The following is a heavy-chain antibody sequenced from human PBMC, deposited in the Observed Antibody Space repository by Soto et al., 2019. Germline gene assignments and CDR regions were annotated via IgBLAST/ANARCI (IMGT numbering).Heavy chain of an antibody. CDR3: AKRSSSSTFDY. CDR2: ISGSDDST. V-gene: IGHV3-23*01. J-gene: IGHJ4*02. CDR1: GFTFSSYA. Sequence: GGSLRLSCAASGFTFSSYAMSWGRQAPWKGLEWVSVISGSDDSTYYADSVKGRFTISRDNSKNTLYLQMNSLRAEDTAVYYCAKRSSSSTFDYWGQGTLVTVSS. D-gene: IGHD6-6*01.